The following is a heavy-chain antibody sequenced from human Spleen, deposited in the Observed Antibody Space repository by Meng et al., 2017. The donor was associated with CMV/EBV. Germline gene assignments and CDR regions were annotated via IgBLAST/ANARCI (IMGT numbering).Heavy chain of an antibody. D-gene: IGHD6-13*01. CDR1: GFTFTNYA. CDR2: IYAGGRSA. V-gene: IGHV3-23*03. CDR3: AKDSTYSA. Sequence: GESLKISCAASGFTFTNYAMSWVRQAPGKGLEWVAVIYAGGRSAYYADSVKGRFTIFRDSSKNTVYLEMNSLRAEDTALYYCAKDSTYSAWGQGTLVTVSS. J-gene: IGHJ5*02.